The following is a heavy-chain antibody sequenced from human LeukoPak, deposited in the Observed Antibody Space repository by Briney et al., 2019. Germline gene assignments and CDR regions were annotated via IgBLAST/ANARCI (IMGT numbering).Heavy chain of an antibody. CDR3: AAELRRGYSYGSFDY. Sequence: GGSLRLSCAASGFSFSSFCMSWVRQAPGKGLEWVANINQDGGEKYYVDSVKGRFTISRDNAKNSLYLQMNSLRGEDTAVYYCAAELRRGYSYGSFDYWGQGTLVTVSS. D-gene: IGHD5-18*01. J-gene: IGHJ4*02. CDR1: GFSFSSFC. V-gene: IGHV3-7*01. CDR2: INQDGGEK.